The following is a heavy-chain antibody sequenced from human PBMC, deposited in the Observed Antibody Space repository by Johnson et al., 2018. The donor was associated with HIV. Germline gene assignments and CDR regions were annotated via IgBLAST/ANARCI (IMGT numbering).Heavy chain of an antibody. D-gene: IGHD6-6*01. Sequence: QVQVVESGGGVVQPGTSLRLSCTASGFTFSNYAMHWVRQAPGKGLEWVAVISYDGSDKYYADSVKGRFTISRDNSKNTLYLQMNSLRAEDTAVYYCAKGGEYSSSWSAFDIWGQWTMVTVSS. V-gene: IGHV3-30*04. J-gene: IGHJ3*02. CDR1: GFTFSNYA. CDR3: AKGGEYSSSWSAFDI. CDR2: ISYDGSDK.